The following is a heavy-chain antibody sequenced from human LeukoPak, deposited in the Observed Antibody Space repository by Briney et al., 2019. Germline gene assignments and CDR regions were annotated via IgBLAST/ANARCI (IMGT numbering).Heavy chain of an antibody. J-gene: IGHJ5*01. V-gene: IGHV3-23*01. CDR3: AKEPREYCSSTSCPNWFDS. Sequence: GGSLRLSCAASGFTFNNYAMSWVRQAPGKGLEWVSAISASGGTTYYADSVKGRFTISRDNSENTLFLQMNSLRAEDTAVYYCAKEPREYCSSTSCPNWFDSWGQGTLVSVSS. CDR2: ISASGGTT. D-gene: IGHD2-2*01. CDR1: GFTFNNYA.